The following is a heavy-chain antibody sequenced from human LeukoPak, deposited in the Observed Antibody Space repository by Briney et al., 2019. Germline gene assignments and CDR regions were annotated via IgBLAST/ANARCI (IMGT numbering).Heavy chain of an antibody. V-gene: IGHV3-30*18. D-gene: IGHD6-13*01. Sequence: VSALLYAGSKKYYADSVKGRFSIYRDNSNYTLYLQMNSLRAEATAVYYCANFEGSSQAFHIWGQGTLVTVSS. CDR2: LLYAGSKK. CDR3: ANFEGSSQAFHI. J-gene: IGHJ3*02.